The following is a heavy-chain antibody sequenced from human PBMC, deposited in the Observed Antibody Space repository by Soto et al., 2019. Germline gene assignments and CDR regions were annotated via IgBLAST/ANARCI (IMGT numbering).Heavy chain of an antibody. D-gene: IGHD2-8*01. CDR3: ARVRCFNGLCHTADYGMDV. V-gene: IGHV1-69*13. CDR2: IIPISGTT. CDR1: GDVFRSYG. Sequence: SVKVSCKASGDVFRSYGIDWVRQAPGQGLEWMGGIIPISGTTNYAQKFQGRVAITADESTDTVYMELSRLRSEDTAVYFCARVRCFNGLCHTADYGMDVWGQGTTVTVSS. J-gene: IGHJ6*02.